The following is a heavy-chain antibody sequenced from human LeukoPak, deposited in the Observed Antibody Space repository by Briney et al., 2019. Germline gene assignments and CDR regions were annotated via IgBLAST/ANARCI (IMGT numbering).Heavy chain of an antibody. J-gene: IGHJ6*03. CDR1: GGSIRSSDDY. V-gene: IGHV4-39*07. CDR3: TRAASSGPLFTYHMDV. CDR2: IYYTGSS. Sequence: SETLSLTCSVSGGSIRSSDDYWGFVRQTPGKGLEWMGSIYYTGSSHYNPSLKSRATISVDTSKNQFSLKLTSVTAADTAVYYCTRAASSGPLFTYHMDVWGKGATVTVSS. D-gene: IGHD3-22*01.